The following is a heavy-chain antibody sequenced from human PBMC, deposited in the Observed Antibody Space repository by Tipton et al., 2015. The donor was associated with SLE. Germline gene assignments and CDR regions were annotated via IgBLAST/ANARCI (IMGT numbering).Heavy chain of an antibody. CDR2: IYTSGST. CDR1: GGSISSYY. D-gene: IGHD5/OR15-5a*01. V-gene: IGHV4-4*07. Sequence: TLSLTCTVSGGSISSYYWSWIRQPAGKGLEWIGRIYTSGSTNYNPSLKSRVTISVDTSKNQFSLKLSSVTAADTAVYYCARQDVYGLHIFNYWGQGTLVTVSS. J-gene: IGHJ4*02. CDR3: ARQDVYGLHIFNY.